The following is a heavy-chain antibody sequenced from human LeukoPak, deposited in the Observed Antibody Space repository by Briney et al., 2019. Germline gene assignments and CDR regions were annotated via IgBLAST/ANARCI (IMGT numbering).Heavy chain of an antibody. CDR2: ISYDGSNK. D-gene: IGHD3-3*01. J-gene: IGHJ3*02. Sequence: PGGSLRLSCAASGFTFSSYAMHWVRQAPGKGLEWVAVISYDGSNKYYADSVKGRFTISRDNSKNTLYLQMNSLRAEDTAVYYCARASTPLEWFVVVPLPLDAFDIWGQGTMVTVSS. V-gene: IGHV3-30-3*01. CDR1: GFTFSSYA. CDR3: ARASTPLEWFVVVPLPLDAFDI.